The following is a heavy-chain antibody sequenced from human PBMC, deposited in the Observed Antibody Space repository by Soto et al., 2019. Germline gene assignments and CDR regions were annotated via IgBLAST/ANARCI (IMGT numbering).Heavy chain of an antibody. V-gene: IGHV3-21*01. Sequence: PGGSLRLSCAASGFTFSTYAMAWVRQAPGKGLEWVSDITTSSSFRFYADSVKGRFTISRDDAKNSLYLQMNSLRAEDTGVYYCARDLGVALATLTLDYWGQGTLVTVSS. CDR3: ARDLGVALATLTLDY. CDR2: ITTSSSFR. CDR1: GFTFSTYA. J-gene: IGHJ4*02. D-gene: IGHD2-15*01.